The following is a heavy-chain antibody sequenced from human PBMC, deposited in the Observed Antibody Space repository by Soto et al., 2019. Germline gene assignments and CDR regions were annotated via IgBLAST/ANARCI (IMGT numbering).Heavy chain of an antibody. CDR3: ARDPPLWHYGSGSYYGGRKYYMDV. J-gene: IGHJ6*03. CDR1: GGSLSSYY. CDR2: IYYSGGT. D-gene: IGHD3-10*01. Sequence: SETLSLTCTVSGGSLSSYYWSWIRQPPGKGLEWIGYIYYSGGTNYNPSLKSRVTISVDTSKNQFSLKLSSVTAADTAVYYCARDPPLWHYGSGSYYGGRKYYMDVWGKGTTVTVSS. V-gene: IGHV4-59*01.